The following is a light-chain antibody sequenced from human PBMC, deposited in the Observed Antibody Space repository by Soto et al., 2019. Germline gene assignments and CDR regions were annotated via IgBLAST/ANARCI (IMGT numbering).Light chain of an antibody. CDR2: EAS. Sequence: DIQMTQFPSALSASVGDRVTITCRASQSVNIWLAWYQQKPGKAPKLLISEASTVETGVPARFSGSGSGTQFTLTISSLRPDELATYYCQQYNNCWTFGKGTKVQIK. V-gene: IGKV1-5*03. CDR1: QSVNIW. J-gene: IGKJ1*01. CDR3: QQYNNCWT.